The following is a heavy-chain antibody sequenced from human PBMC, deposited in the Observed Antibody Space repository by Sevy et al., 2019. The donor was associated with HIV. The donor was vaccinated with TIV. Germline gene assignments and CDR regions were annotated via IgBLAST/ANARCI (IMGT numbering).Heavy chain of an antibody. CDR2: IYYSGST. J-gene: IGHJ6*03. V-gene: IGHV4-59*01. Sequence: SETLSLTCTVSGGSIRNYYWSWIRQPPGKGLEWMGYIYYSGSTNYNPSLKSRVTMSVDTSKNQFSLKLSSVTAADTAVYYCAGAGKLELRYYYYYMDVWGKGTTVTVSS. CDR1: GGSIRNYY. D-gene: IGHD1-7*01. CDR3: AGAGKLELRYYYYYMDV.